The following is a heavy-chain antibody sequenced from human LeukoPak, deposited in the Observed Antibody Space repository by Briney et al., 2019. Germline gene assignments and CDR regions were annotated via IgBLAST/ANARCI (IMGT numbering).Heavy chain of an antibody. CDR2: IIPIFGTA. J-gene: IGHJ3*02. Sequence: SVKVSCKASGGTFSSYAISWVRQAPGHGLEWMGGIIPIFGTANYAQKFQGRVTITTDESTSTAYMELSSLRAEDTAVYYCARASLVVVPVVGAFDIWGQGTMVTVSS. V-gene: IGHV1-69*05. D-gene: IGHD2-2*01. CDR1: GGTFSSYA. CDR3: ARASLVVVPVVGAFDI.